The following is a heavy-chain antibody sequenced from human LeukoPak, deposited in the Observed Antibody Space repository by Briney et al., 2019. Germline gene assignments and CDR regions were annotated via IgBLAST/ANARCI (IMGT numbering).Heavy chain of an antibody. D-gene: IGHD2-15*01. V-gene: IGHV1-8*01. CDR2: MNPNSGNT. J-gene: IGHJ4*02. CDR1: GYTFTSYD. Sequence: ASVKVSCKASGYTFTSYDINWVRQATAQGLEWMGWMNPNSGNTGYAQKFQGRVTMTRNTSISTAYMELSSLRSEDTAVYYCAIERGGYCSGSSCFDYWGQGTLVTVSS. CDR3: AIERGGYCSGSSCFDY.